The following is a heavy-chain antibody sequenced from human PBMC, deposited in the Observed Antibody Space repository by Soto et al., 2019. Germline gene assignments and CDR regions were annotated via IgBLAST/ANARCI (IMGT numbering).Heavy chain of an antibody. D-gene: IGHD6-13*01. CDR2: IRSKANSYAT. Sequence: EVQLVESGGGLVQYGGSLKLSCAASGFTFSGSAMHWVRQASGKGLEWVGRIRSKANSYATAYAASVTGRFTISRDDSKNTSYLQMNSLKTEDTAVYYCTSRIAAAGLTFDYWGQGTLVTVSS. CDR1: GFTFSGSA. J-gene: IGHJ4*02. CDR3: TSRIAAAGLTFDY. V-gene: IGHV3-73*02.